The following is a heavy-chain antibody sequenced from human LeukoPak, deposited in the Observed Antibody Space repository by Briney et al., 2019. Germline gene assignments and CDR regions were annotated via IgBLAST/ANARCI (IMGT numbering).Heavy chain of an antibody. CDR2: ISYDGSNK. CDR3: AKESYATIDY. D-gene: IGHD5-12*01. J-gene: IGHJ4*02. V-gene: IGHV3-30*18. Sequence: GRSLRLSCAASGFTFSSYGMHWVRQAPGKGLEWVAVISYDGSNKHYADSVKGRFTISRDNSKNTLYLQMNSLRAEDTAVYYCAKESYATIDYWGQGTLVTVSS. CDR1: GFTFSSYG.